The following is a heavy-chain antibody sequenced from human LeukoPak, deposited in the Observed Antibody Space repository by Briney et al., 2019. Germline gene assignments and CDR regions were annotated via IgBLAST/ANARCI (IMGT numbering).Heavy chain of an antibody. D-gene: IGHD5-18*01. CDR1: GGSFSGYY. Sequence: SETLSLTCAVYGGSFSGYYWSCIRQPPGKGLEWIGEINHSGSTNYNPSLKSRVTISVDTSKNQFSLKLSSVTAADTAVYYCAREDGYSYYYFDYWGQGTLVTVSS. CDR2: INHSGST. J-gene: IGHJ4*02. CDR3: AREDGYSYYYFDY. V-gene: IGHV4-34*01.